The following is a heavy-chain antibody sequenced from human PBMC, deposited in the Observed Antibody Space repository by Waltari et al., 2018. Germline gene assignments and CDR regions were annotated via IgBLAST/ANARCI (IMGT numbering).Heavy chain of an antibody. CDR2: IIPIFGTA. V-gene: IGHV1-69*05. D-gene: IGHD6-13*01. CDR3: AREDSSSWHTNNWFDP. CDR1: GGTFSSYA. Sequence: QVQLVQSGAEVKKPGSSVTVSCTASGGTFSSYAIRWVRKAPGQWLEWMGGIIPIFGTANYAQKFQGRVTITTDESTSTAYMELSSLRSEDTAVYYCAREDSSSWHTNNWFDPWGQGTLVTVSS. J-gene: IGHJ5*02.